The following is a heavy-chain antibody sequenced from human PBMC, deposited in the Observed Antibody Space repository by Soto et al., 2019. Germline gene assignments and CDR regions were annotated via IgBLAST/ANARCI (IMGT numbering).Heavy chain of an antibody. D-gene: IGHD3-16*02. CDR2: IKSKTDGGTT. CDR3: TTRYDYVRRSYRYTLPFDY. J-gene: IGHJ4*02. V-gene: IGHV3-15*07. CDR1: GFTFSNAW. Sequence: EVQLVESGGGLVKPGGSLRLSCAASGFTFSNAWMNWVRQAPGKGLEWVGRIKSKTDGGTTDYAAPVKGRFTISRDDSKNSQYLQMNSFTTAHTAVYYCTTRYDYVRRSYRYTLPFDYWVQGTLVTVSS.